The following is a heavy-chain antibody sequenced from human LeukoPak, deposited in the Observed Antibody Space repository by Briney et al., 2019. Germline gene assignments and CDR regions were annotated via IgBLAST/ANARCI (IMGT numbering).Heavy chain of an antibody. J-gene: IGHJ4*02. CDR1: GFTFSTYA. D-gene: IGHD2-21*02. V-gene: IGHV3-23*01. CDR3: AKYCGGDCFRNFDY. Sequence: RPGESLRLSCAASGFTFSTYAMTWVRQAPGKGLEWVTVIGPGGGDILYADSVKGRFTISRDNSENTLYLQMHSLRAEDTAVYYCAKYCGGDCFRNFDYWGQGTLVTVSS. CDR2: IGPGGGDI.